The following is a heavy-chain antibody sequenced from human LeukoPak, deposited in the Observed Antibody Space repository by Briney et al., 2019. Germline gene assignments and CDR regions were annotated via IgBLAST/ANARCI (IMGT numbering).Heavy chain of an antibody. CDR3: AKGSTNARPYYFDY. Sequence: PGGSLRLSCAASEFIFSTYVMSWVRQAPGRGLEWVSAIAGDSGSTYHADSVKGRFTISRDNSKNTLYLQMNSLRAEDTAVYYCAKGSTNARPYYFDYWGQGSLVTVSS. D-gene: IGHD2-8*01. J-gene: IGHJ4*02. CDR2: IAGDSGST. V-gene: IGHV3-23*01. CDR1: EFIFSTYV.